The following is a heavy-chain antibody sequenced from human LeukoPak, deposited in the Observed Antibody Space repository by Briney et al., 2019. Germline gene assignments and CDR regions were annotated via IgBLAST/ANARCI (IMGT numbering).Heavy chain of an antibody. J-gene: IGHJ4*02. CDR2: IYYSGST. CDR1: GGSISRSSYY. V-gene: IGHV4-39*01. D-gene: IGHD6-6*01. Sequence: PSETLSLTCTVSGGSISRSSYYWGWTRQPPGKGLEWIGSIYYSGSTYYNPSLKSRVTISVDTSKNQFSLKLSSVTAADTAVYYCARRVNWYSSSSWVDYWGQGTLVTVSS. CDR3: ARRVNWYSSSSWVDY.